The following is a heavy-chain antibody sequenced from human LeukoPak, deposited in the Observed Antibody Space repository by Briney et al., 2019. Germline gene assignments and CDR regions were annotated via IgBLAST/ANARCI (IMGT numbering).Heavy chain of an antibody. J-gene: IGHJ4*02. CDR1: GGSISSSNW. V-gene: IGHV4-4*02. CDR3: ARLYGSGSPCLDY. D-gene: IGHD3-10*01. CDR2: IYHSGST. Sequence: PSQTLSLTCAVSGGSISSSNWWSWVRQPPGKGLEWIGEIYHSGSTNYNPSLKSRVTISVDKSKNQFSLKLSSVTAADTAVYYCARLYGSGSPCLDYWGQGTLVTVSS.